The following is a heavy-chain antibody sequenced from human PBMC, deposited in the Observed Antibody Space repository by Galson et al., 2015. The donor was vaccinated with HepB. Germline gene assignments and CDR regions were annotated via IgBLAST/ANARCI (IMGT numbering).Heavy chain of an antibody. Sequence: CAIPEDSVSSNSAACNWIRQSPSSRLEWLGRTSYRSKWYNDYAVSVKSRITINPDTSKNQFSLKLRSVTAADTAVYDCARHGTAWIGVVVPATRSRWFDPWGQGTLVTVSS. V-gene: IGHV6-1*01. CDR2: TSYRSKWYN. D-gene: IGHD2-2*01. J-gene: IGHJ5*02. CDR1: EDSVSSNSAA. CDR3: ARHGTAWIGVVVPATRSRWFDP.